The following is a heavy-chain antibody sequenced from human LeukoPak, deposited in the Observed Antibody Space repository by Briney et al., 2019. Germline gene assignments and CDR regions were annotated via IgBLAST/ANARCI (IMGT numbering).Heavy chain of an antibody. Sequence: GGSLRLSCAASGFTFSSYDMHWVRQPTGKGLEWVSAIGTAGDTYYPGSVKGRFTISRENAKNSLYLQMNSLRAGDTAVYYCVRGTGYSAYDYDFDYWGQGTLVTVFS. CDR3: VRGTGYSAYDYDFDY. J-gene: IGHJ4*02. CDR1: GFTFSSYD. V-gene: IGHV3-13*04. CDR2: IGTAGDT. D-gene: IGHD5-12*01.